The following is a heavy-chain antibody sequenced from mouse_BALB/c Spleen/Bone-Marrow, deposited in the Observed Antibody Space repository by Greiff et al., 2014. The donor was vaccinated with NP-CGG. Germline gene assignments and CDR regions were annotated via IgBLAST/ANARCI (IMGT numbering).Heavy chain of an antibody. CDR3: AKNREAFDY. V-gene: IGHV5-6-3*01. Sequence: EVMLVESGGGLVQPGGSLKLSCAASGFTFSNYGMSWVRQTPDKRLELVATINSNGGITYYPDSVKGRFTISRDNAKNTLYLQMSSLKSEDTAMYYCAKNREAFDYWGQGTTLTVSS. CDR1: GFTFSNYG. CDR2: INSNGGIT. D-gene: IGHD3-1*01. J-gene: IGHJ2*01.